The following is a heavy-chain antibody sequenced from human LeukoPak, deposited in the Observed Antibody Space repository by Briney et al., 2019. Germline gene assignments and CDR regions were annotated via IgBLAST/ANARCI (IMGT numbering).Heavy chain of an antibody. CDR2: IYSDGST. CDR1: GFTVSSNY. J-gene: IGHJ4*02. D-gene: IGHD6-6*01. Sequence: GGSLRLSCAASGFTVSSNYMSWVRQAPGKGLEWVSVIYSDGSTYYADSVKGRFTISRDNSKNTLYLQMNSLRAEDTAVYYCARVDSSSSGGNPDYWGQGTLVTVSS. V-gene: IGHV3-66*01. CDR3: ARVDSSSSGGNPDY.